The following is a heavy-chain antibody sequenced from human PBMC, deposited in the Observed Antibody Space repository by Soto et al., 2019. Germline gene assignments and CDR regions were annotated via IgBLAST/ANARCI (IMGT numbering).Heavy chain of an antibody. CDR2: INHRGST. Sequence: QVQLQQWGAGLLKSSETLSLTCAVFGGSFSGYYWSWIRQPPGKGLEWIGEINHRGSTNYNPSLKSRLTISVDTSKNQFSLKLSSVTAADTAVYYCATTNWNHNWFDPWGQGTLVTVSS. J-gene: IGHJ5*02. CDR3: ATTNWNHNWFDP. D-gene: IGHD1-1*01. V-gene: IGHV4-34*01. CDR1: GGSFSGYY.